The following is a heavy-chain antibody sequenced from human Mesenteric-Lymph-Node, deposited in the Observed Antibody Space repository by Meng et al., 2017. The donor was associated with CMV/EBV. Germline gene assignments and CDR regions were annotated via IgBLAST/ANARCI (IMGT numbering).Heavy chain of an antibody. V-gene: IGHV3-48*03. CDR3: ASKGEFDY. Sequence: GGPLRLSCAASGFTFSSFEMNWVRQAPGKGLEWVSYISTSDRTIYYADSVKGRFTISRDNAKNSLYLQMNSLRDEDTAVYYCASKGEFDYWGQGTLVTVSS. CDR2: ISTSDRTI. CDR1: GFTFSSFE. D-gene: IGHD3-10*01. J-gene: IGHJ4*02.